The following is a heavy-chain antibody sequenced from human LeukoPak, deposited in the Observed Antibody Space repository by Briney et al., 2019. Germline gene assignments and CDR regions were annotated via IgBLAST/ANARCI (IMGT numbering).Heavy chain of an antibody. CDR2: ISYDGSNK. CDR3: AKGIGYSSSLGYYYYGMDV. J-gene: IGHJ6*02. Sequence: PGGSLRLSCAASGFTFSSYGMHWVRQAPGKGLEWVAVISYDGSNKYYADSVKGRFTISRDNSKNTLYLQMNSLRAEDTAVYYCAKGIGYSSSLGYYYYGMDVWGQGTTVTVSS. V-gene: IGHV3-30*18. D-gene: IGHD6-6*01. CDR1: GFTFSSYG.